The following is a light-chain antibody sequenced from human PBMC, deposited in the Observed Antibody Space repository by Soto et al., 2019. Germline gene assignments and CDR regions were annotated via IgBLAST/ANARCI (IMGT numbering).Light chain of an antibody. CDR3: QQYGSSPLT. J-gene: IGKJ4*01. CDR1: QRLSSN. CDR2: GVS. V-gene: IGKV3-15*01. Sequence: EIVMTQSPATLSVSPGERATLSCRASQRLSSNLAWYQQKPGQAPRLLIYGVSTRATGVPARFSGSGSGTDFTLTISRLEPEDFAVYYCQQYGSSPLTFGGGTKVDIK.